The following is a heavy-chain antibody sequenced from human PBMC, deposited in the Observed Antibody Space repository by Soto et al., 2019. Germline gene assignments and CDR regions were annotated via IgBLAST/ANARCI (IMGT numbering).Heavy chain of an antibody. CDR1: GYSISGDNW. Sequence: PSETLTLTCAVSGYSISGDNWCVWIRQPPGKGLEWIGYIHYTGITNSNPSPKSRLTMTAATSKNQYSLYLHTVTPVATDADYYATRDNGKYYFDFWGQGTLVTVSS. CDR3: ATRDNGKYYFDF. J-gene: IGHJ4*02. CDR2: IHYTGIT. D-gene: IGHD1-26*01. V-gene: IGHV4-28*01.